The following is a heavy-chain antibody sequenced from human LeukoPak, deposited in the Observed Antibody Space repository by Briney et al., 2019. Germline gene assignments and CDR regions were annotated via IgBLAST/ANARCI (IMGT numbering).Heavy chain of an antibody. V-gene: IGHV3-21*01. CDR1: GFTFSSYT. Sequence: PGGSLRLSCAASGFTFSSYTMNWVRQAPGKGLEWFSSISSSRIYIYYADSVKGRFTISRDNTMNSLFLQMNSLRAEDTAVYYCAPALSLYDYVYFDYWGQRTLVTVSS. D-gene: IGHD3-16*01. J-gene: IGHJ4*02. CDR2: ISSSRIYI. CDR3: APALSLYDYVYFDY.